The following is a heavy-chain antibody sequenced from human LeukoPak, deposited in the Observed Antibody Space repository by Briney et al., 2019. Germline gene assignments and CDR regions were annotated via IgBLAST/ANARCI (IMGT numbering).Heavy chain of an antibody. CDR1: GFAFDDYG. CDR2: INWNGGST. Sequence: GGSLRLSCAASGFAFDDYGMSWVRQAPGKGLEWVSGINWNGGSTGYADSVKGRFTISRDNAKNSLYLQMNSLRAEDTALYYCASSPGNYDILTGYYSHWGQGTLVTVSS. D-gene: IGHD3-9*01. V-gene: IGHV3-20*04. CDR3: ASSPGNYDILTGYYSH. J-gene: IGHJ4*02.